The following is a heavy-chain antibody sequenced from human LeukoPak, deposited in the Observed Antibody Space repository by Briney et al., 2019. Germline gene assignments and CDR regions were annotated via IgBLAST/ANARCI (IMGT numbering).Heavy chain of an antibody. CDR3: AREEQQRNDY. CDR2: MNPNRGDT. V-gene: IGHV1-8*01. CDR1: GYTFTSYD. D-gene: IGHD6-13*01. Sequence: GASVKVSCKASGYTFTSYDIHWVRQATGQGLEWMGRMNPNRGDTDYAQKFQGRVTMTRDTSTSTVYMELSSLRSEDTAVYYCAREEQQRNDYWGQGTLVTVSS. J-gene: IGHJ4*02.